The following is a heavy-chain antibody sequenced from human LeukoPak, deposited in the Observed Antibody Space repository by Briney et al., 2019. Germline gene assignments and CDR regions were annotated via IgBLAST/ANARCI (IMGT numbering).Heavy chain of an antibody. V-gene: IGHV3-33*01. J-gene: IGHJ4*02. Sequence: GGSLRLSCAASGFTFSSYGMHWVRQAPGKGLEWVAVIWYDGSNKYYADSVKGRFTISRDNSKNTLYLQMNSLRAEDTAVYYCARGPMYYYGSGSYYDLDYWGQGTLVTVSS. CDR2: IWYDGSNK. D-gene: IGHD3-10*01. CDR3: ARGPMYYYGSGSYYDLDY. CDR1: GFTFSSYG.